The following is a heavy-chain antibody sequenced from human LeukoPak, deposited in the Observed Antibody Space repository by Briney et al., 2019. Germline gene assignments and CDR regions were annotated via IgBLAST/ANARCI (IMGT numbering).Heavy chain of an antibody. J-gene: IGHJ4*02. CDR1: GFTFSSYA. CDR2: ISGGGPT. D-gene: IGHD1-20*01. V-gene: IGHV3-23*01. Sequence: GGSLRLPCAASGFTFSSYAMSWVRQAPGKGLEWVSTISGGGPTYYADSVKGRFTISRDNSKNTLYLQMNSLRAEDTAVYFCAKAPLVTGITGYWGQGTLVTVSS. CDR3: AKAPLVTGITGY.